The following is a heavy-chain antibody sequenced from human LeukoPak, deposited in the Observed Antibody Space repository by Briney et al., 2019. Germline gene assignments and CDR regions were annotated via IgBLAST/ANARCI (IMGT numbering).Heavy chain of an antibody. J-gene: IGHJ6*03. Sequence: NPSETLSLTCTVSGGSISSYYWSWIRQPAGKGLEWIGRIYTSGSTNYNPSLKSRVTISVDTSKNQFSLKLSSVTAADTAVYYCARDGMGYYDSSGYYYGIYYYYYMDVWGKGTTVTVSS. CDR1: GGSISSYY. D-gene: IGHD3-22*01. CDR3: ARDGMGYYDSSGYYYGIYYYYYMDV. V-gene: IGHV4-4*07. CDR2: IYTSGST.